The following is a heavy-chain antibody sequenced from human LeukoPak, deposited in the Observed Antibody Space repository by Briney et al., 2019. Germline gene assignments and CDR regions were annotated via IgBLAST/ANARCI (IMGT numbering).Heavy chain of an antibody. CDR2: ISGGGGST. V-gene: IGHV3-23*01. CDR3: AKGVGGFGFRFGS. J-gene: IGHJ4*02. CDR1: GFTFSSHA. Sequence: GGSRRLSCEDSGFTFSSHAMGWVRQAPGEGLEWVSVISGGGGSTYYADSLKGRYTISRDNSKNTLYLQMNSLTAADTAVYYCAKGVGGFGFRFGSWGQRTLVTVSS. D-gene: IGHD3-10*01.